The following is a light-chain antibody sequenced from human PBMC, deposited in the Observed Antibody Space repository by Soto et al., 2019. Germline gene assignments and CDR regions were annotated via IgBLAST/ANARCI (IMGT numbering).Light chain of an antibody. V-gene: IGLV2-14*01. Sequence: QSVLTQPASVSGSPGQSITISCTGTRSDVGGYNFVSWYQQHPGKVPKLLIYDVTHRPSGVSNRFSASKSANTASLTISGLQAEDVAEYYCSSYTSTNTLVFGGGTQLTVL. CDR1: RSDVGGYNF. CDR3: SSYTSTNTLV. CDR2: DVT. J-gene: IGLJ2*01.